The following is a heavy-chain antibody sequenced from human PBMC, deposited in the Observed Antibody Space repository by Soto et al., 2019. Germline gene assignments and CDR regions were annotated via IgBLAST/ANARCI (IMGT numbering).Heavy chain of an antibody. CDR1: GYTFTSYY. D-gene: IGHD3-22*01. V-gene: IGHV1-46*01. Sequence: ASVKVSCKASGYTFTSYYMHWVRQAPGQGLEWMGIINPSGGSTSYAQKFQGRVTMTRDTSASTVYMELSSLRSEDTAVYYCARDGAAGYYYDSSGYFGYWGQGTLVTVSS. J-gene: IGHJ4*02. CDR2: INPSGGST. CDR3: ARDGAAGYYYDSSGYFGY.